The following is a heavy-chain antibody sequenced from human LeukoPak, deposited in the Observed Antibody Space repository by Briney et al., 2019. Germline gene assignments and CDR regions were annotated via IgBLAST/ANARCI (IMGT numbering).Heavy chain of an antibody. CDR1: GGSISGYY. V-gene: IGHV4-59*01. J-gene: IGHJ4*02. Sequence: SETLSLTCTVSGGSISGYYWSWIRQSPGRGLEWMGYIHYSGSTDYNPYLKSRVTMSVDTSKNQCSLKLSSVTAADAAVYYCVREGYDSSGYFLDYWGQGTLVTVSS. CDR2: IHYSGST. D-gene: IGHD3-22*01. CDR3: VREGYDSSGYFLDY.